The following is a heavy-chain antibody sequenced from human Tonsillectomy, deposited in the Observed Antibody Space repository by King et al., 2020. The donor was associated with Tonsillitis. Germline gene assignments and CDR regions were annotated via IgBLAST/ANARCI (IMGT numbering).Heavy chain of an antibody. Sequence: GGGWGGPGGCRRLSWAASGFTFGDYFMTWIRQAPGKGLEWVSYISSSSYTIYADSVKGRFTISRDNAKNSLYLQMNSLRAEDTAVYYCARDLTSGYAEYYFDYWGQGTLVTVSS. J-gene: IGHJ4*02. V-gene: IGHV3-11*06. CDR2: ISSSSYT. CDR1: GFTFGDYF. D-gene: IGHD5-12*01. CDR3: ARDLTSGYAEYYFDY.